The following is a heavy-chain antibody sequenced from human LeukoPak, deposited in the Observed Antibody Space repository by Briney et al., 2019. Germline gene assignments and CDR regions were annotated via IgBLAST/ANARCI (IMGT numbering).Heavy chain of an antibody. CDR1: GFTFSSYG. D-gene: IGHD6-13*01. Sequence: GRSLRLSCVASGFTFSSYGMQWVSQAPGKGLEWVAVIWYDGSYKRYADSVKGRFDISRDNSKNTLYLQMNSLRAEDTAVYYCAKLGPEKALYSSSFIDYWGQGTLVTVSS. V-gene: IGHV3-33*03. J-gene: IGHJ4*02. CDR3: AKLGPEKALYSSSFIDY. CDR2: IWYDGSYK.